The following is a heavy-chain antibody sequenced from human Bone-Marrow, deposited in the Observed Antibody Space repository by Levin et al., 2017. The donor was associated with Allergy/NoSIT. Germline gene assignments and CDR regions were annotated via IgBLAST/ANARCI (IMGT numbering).Heavy chain of an antibody. J-gene: IGHJ4*02. D-gene: IGHD6-6*01. Sequence: TGGSLRLSCAASGFTFSSYGMHWVRQAPGKGLEGVAVISYDGSNKYYADSVKGRFTISRDNSKNTLYLQMNSLRAEDTAVYYCAKDVSAARPLQPTFLLDYWGQGTLVTVSS. V-gene: IGHV3-30*18. CDR1: GFTFSSYG. CDR3: AKDVSAARPLQPTFLLDY. CDR2: ISYDGSNK.